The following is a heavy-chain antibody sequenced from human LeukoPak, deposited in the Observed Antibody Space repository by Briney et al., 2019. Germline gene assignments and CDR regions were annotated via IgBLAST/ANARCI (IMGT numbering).Heavy chain of an antibody. CDR1: GGSISSGSYY. CDR2: IYTSGST. CDR3: AGVRYSSGWYPPYYYYYMDV. Sequence: SQTLSLTCTVSGGSISSGSYYWSWIRQPAGKGLEWIGRIYTSGSTNYNPSLKSRVTISVDTSKNQFSLKLSSVTAADTAVYYCAGVRYSSGWYPPYYYYYMDVWGKGTTVTISS. J-gene: IGHJ6*03. D-gene: IGHD6-19*01. V-gene: IGHV4-61*02.